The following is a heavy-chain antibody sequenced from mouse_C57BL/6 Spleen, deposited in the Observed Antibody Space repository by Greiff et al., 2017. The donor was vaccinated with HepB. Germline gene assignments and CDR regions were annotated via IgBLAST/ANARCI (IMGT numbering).Heavy chain of an antibody. CDR1: GYTFTSYG. J-gene: IGHJ2*01. CDR3: ARYDYDVLYYFDY. CDR2: IYPRSGNT. V-gene: IGHV1-81*01. Sequence: QVQLKESGAELARPGASVKLSCKASGYTFTSYGISWVKQRTGQGLEWIGEIYPRSGNTYYNEKFKGKATLTADKSSSTAYMELRSLTSEDSAVYFCARYDYDVLYYFDYWGQGTTLTVSS. D-gene: IGHD2-4*01.